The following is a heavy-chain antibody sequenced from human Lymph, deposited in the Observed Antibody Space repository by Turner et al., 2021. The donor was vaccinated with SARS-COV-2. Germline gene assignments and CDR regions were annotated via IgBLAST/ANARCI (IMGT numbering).Heavy chain of an antibody. CDR1: GGTFSSYA. CDR2: IIPIFGIA. J-gene: IGHJ6*02. Sequence: QVQLVQSGAEVKKPGSSVKVSCKASGGTFSSYAINWVRLAPGQGLEWMGSIIPIFGIATSAQKFKGRVTITAAESTSTAYMELSSLRSEDTAVYYCARERGSISGAVRGMDVWGQGTTVTVSS. CDR3: ARERGSISGAVRGMDV. V-gene: IGHV1-69*18. D-gene: IGHD7-27*01.